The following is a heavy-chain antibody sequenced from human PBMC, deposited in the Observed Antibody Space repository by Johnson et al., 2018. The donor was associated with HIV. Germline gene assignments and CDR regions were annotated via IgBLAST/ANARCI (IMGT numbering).Heavy chain of an antibody. CDR2: ISYDGSEK. CDR3: AKDRLFGFRNDAFDI. V-gene: IGHV3-30*04. CDR1: GFTFSSYA. Sequence: QVQLVESGGGVVQPGGSLRLSCAASGFTFSSYAMHWVRQAPGKGLEWVAVISYDGSEKLFADSVKGRFTISRDNSKNTLYLQMNSLRAEDTAVYYCAKDRLFGFRNDAFDIWGQGTMVSVSS. J-gene: IGHJ3*02. D-gene: IGHD3-16*01.